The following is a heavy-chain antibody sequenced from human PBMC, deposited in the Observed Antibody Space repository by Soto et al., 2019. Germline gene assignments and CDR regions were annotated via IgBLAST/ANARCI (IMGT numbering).Heavy chain of an antibody. CDR1: GFLFNTYA. J-gene: IGHJ3*01. Sequence: GGSLRLSCATSGFLFNTYAMHWVRQPPGKGLGWVAVISYDGNTKDYADSVKGRFTISRDNSKNTVYLQMSSLRTEDTAIYYCARAYKWRQMSLNVFDLWGQGTMVTVSS. D-gene: IGHD1-1*01. CDR3: ARAYKWRQMSLNVFDL. CDR2: ISYDGNTK. V-gene: IGHV3-30-3*01.